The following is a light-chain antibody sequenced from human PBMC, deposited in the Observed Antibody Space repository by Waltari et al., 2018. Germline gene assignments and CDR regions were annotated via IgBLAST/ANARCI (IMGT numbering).Light chain of an antibody. Sequence: QSALTQPASVSGSPGQSITISCTGTSSDVGRYDYVSWYQQHPGKAPKLMIYDVSSRPSGVAHRFSGSKSGNTASLTISGLQAEDEADYYCNSYASGSNGVFGGGTRLTVL. J-gene: IGLJ3*02. V-gene: IGLV2-14*03. CDR2: DVS. CDR1: SSDVGRYDY. CDR3: NSYASGSNGV.